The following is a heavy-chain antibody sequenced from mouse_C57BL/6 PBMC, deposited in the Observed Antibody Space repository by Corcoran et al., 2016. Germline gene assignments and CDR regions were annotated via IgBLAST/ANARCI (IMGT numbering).Heavy chain of an antibody. V-gene: IGHV1-26*01. CDR2: INPNNGGT. D-gene: IGHD1-1*01. CDR1: GYTFTDYY. J-gene: IGHJ1*03. CDR3: ASYYYGSSYFDV. Sequence: EVQLQQSGPELVKPGASVKISCKASGYTFTDYYMNWGKQSHGKSLEWIGDINPNNGGTSYNQKFKGKATLTVDKSSSTAYMELRSLTSEDSSVYYCASYYYGSSYFDVWGTGTTVTVSS.